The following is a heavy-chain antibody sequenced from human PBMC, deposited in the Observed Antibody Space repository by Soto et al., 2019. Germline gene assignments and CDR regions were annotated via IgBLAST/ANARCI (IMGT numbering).Heavy chain of an antibody. Sequence: QVQLQESGPGLVKPSGTLSLTCAVSGGSISSSNWWSWVRQPPGKGLEWIGEIYHSGSTTYIPSLKRRVTISGDKSEHRFSLTLSSVTAADTAVYYCASVLSGSHNTDGMDVWGQGTTVSVSS. CDR2: IYHSGST. V-gene: IGHV4-4*02. CDR3: ASVLSGSHNTDGMDV. J-gene: IGHJ6*02. CDR1: GGSISSSNW. D-gene: IGHD1-26*01.